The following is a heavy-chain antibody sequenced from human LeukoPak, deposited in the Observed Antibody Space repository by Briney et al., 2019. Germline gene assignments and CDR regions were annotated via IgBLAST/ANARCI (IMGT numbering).Heavy chain of an antibody. Sequence: GGSLRLSCAASGFTFSDYYMSWIRQAPGKGLEWVSCISSSGSTIYYADSVKGRFTISRDNAKNSLYLQMNSLRAEDTAVYYCARGDEVAGTFDAFDIWGQGTMVTVSS. CDR3: ARGDEVAGTFDAFDI. J-gene: IGHJ3*02. CDR1: GFTFSDYY. V-gene: IGHV3-11*01. D-gene: IGHD6-19*01. CDR2: ISSSGSTI.